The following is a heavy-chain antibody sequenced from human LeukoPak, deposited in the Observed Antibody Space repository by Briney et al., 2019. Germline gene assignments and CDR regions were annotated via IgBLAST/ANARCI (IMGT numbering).Heavy chain of an antibody. CDR3: AREETTWSVWFDY. V-gene: IGHV4-4*07. D-gene: IGHD3-16*01. CDR1: GGSISSYY. J-gene: IGHJ4*02. CDR2: IYTSGST. Sequence: SETLSLTCTVSGGSISSYYWSWIRQPAGKGLEWIVRIYTSGSTNYKPSLKSRVTISVDKSKNQFSLKLSSVTAADTAVYYCAREETTWSVWFDYWGQGTLVSVSS.